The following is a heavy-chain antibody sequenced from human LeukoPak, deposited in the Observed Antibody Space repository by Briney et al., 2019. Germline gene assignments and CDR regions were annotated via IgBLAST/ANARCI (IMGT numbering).Heavy chain of an antibody. Sequence: SETLSLTCTVSGGSISSSSYYWGWIRQPPGKGLEWIGSIYYSGSTYYNPSLKSRVTISVDTSKNQFSLKLSSVTAADTAVYYCAREGSSLDYWAREPWSPSPQ. V-gene: IGHV4-39*07. CDR2: IYYSGST. J-gene: IGHJ4*02. CDR3: AREGSSLDY. D-gene: IGHD6-19*01. CDR1: GGSISSSSYY.